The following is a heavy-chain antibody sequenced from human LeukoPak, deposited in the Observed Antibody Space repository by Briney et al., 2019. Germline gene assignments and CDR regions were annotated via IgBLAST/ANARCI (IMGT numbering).Heavy chain of an antibody. J-gene: IGHJ5*02. CDR3: AREWELLWFDP. V-gene: IGHV4-59*01. CDR1: GGSISSYY. Sequence: SETLSLTCTVSGGSISSYYWSWIRQPPGKGLEWIGYIYYSGSTYYNPSLKSRVTISVDTSKNQFSLKLSSVTAADTAVYYCAREWELLWFDPWGQGTLVTVSS. D-gene: IGHD1-26*01. CDR2: IYYSGST.